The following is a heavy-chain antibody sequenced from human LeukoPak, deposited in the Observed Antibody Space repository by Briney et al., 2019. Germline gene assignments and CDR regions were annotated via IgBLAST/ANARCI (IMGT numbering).Heavy chain of an antibody. CDR2: ISSSGSTI. J-gene: IGHJ6*02. V-gene: IGHV3-11*01. CDR3: ARINCSSTSCYYYYYYGMDV. D-gene: IGHD2-2*01. Sequence: PRGSLRLSCAASGFTFSDYYMSWIRQAPGKGLEWVSYISSSGSTIYYAVSVKGRFTISRDNAKNSPYLQMNSLRAEDTAVYYCARINCSSTSCYYYYYYGMDVWGQGTTVTVSS. CDR1: GFTFSDYY.